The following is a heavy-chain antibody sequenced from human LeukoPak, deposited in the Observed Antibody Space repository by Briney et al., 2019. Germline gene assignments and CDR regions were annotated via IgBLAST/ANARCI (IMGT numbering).Heavy chain of an antibody. Sequence: SETLSLTCTVSGGSISSSSYYWGWIRQPPGKGLEWIGSIYYSGSTYYNPSLKSRVTISVDTSKNQFSLKLSSVTAADTAVYYCARESTGPELGIIDYWGQGTLVTVSP. CDR3: ARESTGPELGIIDY. V-gene: IGHV4-39*07. J-gene: IGHJ4*02. CDR2: IYYSGST. D-gene: IGHD7-27*01. CDR1: GGSISSSSYY.